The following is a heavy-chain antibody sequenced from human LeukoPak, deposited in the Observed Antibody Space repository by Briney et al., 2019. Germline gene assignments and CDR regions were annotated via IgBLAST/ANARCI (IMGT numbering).Heavy chain of an antibody. CDR3: AREGAATGDFDY. Sequence: GGSLRLSRAASGFTFSSYAMTWVRQAPGKGLEWVSSISVSGGGTYYADSVKGRFTISRDNSNNTLYLQMNSLRAEDTAVYFCAREGAATGDFDYWGQGILVTVSS. CDR2: ISVSGGGT. CDR1: GFTFSSYA. J-gene: IGHJ4*02. D-gene: IGHD2-8*02. V-gene: IGHV3-23*01.